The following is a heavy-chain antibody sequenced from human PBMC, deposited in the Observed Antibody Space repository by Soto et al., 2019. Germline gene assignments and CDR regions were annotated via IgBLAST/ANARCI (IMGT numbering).Heavy chain of an antibody. CDR2: INPSGGST. V-gene: IGHV1-46*03. D-gene: IGHD3-3*01. CDR1: GYTFTSYY. Sequence: SSVKVSCKASGYTFTSYYMHWVRQAPGQGLEWMGIINPSGGSTSYAQKFQGRVTMTRDTSTSTVYMELSSLRSEDTAVYYCAREGVGSYYDFWSGYSDVWGKGTTVTVSS. CDR3: AREGVGSYYDFWSGYSDV. J-gene: IGHJ6*04.